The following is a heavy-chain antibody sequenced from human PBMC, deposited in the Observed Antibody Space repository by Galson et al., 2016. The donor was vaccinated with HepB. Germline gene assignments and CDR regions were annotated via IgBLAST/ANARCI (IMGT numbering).Heavy chain of an antibody. CDR3: ARASGGGYDWDYYYGMDV. Sequence: SLRLSCAGSGFIFSTHSMAWVRQAPGKGLEWVSLISSGSTYIYYADSVRGRFTISRDNAGNSLYLQMNPLSADDTAVYYCARASGGGYDWDYYYGMDVWGKGTTVTVSS. J-gene: IGHJ6*04. CDR1: GFIFSTHS. V-gene: IGHV3-21*01. D-gene: IGHD5-12*01. CDR2: ISSGSTYI.